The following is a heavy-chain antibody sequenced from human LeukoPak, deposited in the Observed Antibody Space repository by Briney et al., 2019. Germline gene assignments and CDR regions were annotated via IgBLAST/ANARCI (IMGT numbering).Heavy chain of an antibody. D-gene: IGHD3-10*01. V-gene: IGHV5-51*01. CDR3: ARHRGSWCGEPQLDY. CDR2: IYPGDSDT. CDR1: GYSFTSYW. Sequence: GESLKISCKGSGYSFTSYWIGWVRQMPGKGLEWMGIIYPGDSDTRYSPSFQGQVTISADKSISTAYLQWSSLKASDTAMYYCARHRGSWCGEPQLDYWGQGTLVTVSS. J-gene: IGHJ4*02.